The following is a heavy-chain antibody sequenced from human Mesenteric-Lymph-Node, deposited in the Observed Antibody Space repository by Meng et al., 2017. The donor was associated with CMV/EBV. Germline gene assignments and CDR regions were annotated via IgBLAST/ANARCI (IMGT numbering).Heavy chain of an antibody. CDR2: IWYDGSNK. CDR1: GFTFSSYG. CDR3: ASERVRIAAAGPLDY. J-gene: IGHJ4*02. D-gene: IGHD6-13*01. Sequence: GESLKISCAASGFTFSSYGMHWVRQAPGKGLEWVAVIWYDGSNKYYADSVKGRFTISRDNSKNTLYLQMNSLRAEDTAVYYCASERVRIAAAGPLDYWGQGTLVTVSS. V-gene: IGHV3-33*01.